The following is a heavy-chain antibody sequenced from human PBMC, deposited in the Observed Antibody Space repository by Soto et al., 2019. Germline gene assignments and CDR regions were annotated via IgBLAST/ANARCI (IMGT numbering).Heavy chain of an antibody. CDR2: IYTNGGT. D-gene: IGHD2-15*01. V-gene: IGHV3-66*01. CDR1: GFSVTTNY. Sequence: GGSLRLSCAASGFSVTTNYMIWVRQAPGKGLEWVSVIYTNGGTFYADSVKGRFTISRDNSMNTVYLQMNSLRVEDTAVYYCAREEVDMHTPWGQGTLVTVSS. J-gene: IGHJ5*02. CDR3: AREEVDMHTP.